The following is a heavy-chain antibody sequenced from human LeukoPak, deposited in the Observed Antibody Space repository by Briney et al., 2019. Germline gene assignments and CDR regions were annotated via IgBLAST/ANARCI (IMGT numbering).Heavy chain of an antibody. CDR1: GFTFSIYS. V-gene: IGHV3-21*01. CDR2: ISSSSSYI. D-gene: IGHD5-12*01. J-gene: IGHJ4*02. Sequence: GGSLRLSCAASGFTFSIYSMNWVRQAPGKGLEWVSSISSSSSYIYYADSVKGRFTISRDNAKNSLYLQMNSLRAEDTAVYYCASDSGGYDWDFDYWGQGTLVTVSS. CDR3: ASDSGGYDWDFDY.